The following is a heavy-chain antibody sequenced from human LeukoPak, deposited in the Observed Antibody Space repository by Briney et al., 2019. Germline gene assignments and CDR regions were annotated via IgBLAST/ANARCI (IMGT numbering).Heavy chain of an antibody. CDR1: GYSISSSNW. J-gene: IGHJ3*02. D-gene: IGHD3-22*01. V-gene: IGHV4-28*01. Sequence: SDTLSLTCAVSGYSISSSNWWGWIRRPPGKGLELIGYIYYSGSTYYNPSLKSRVTMSVDTSRNQFSLKLSSVTAVDTAVYYCARTRYDSSGYHDAFDIWGQGTMVTVSS. CDR2: IYYSGST. CDR3: ARTRYDSSGYHDAFDI.